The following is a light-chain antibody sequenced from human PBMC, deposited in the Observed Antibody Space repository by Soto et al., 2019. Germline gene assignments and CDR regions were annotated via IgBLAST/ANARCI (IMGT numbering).Light chain of an antibody. V-gene: IGKV3-11*01. CDR3: PQHKKWPPLT. J-gene: IGKJ4*01. CDR1: ETVDSF. CDR2: DAS. Sequence: EIVLTQSPATLSLSPGERAALSCRSSETVDSFLAWYQQKPGQAPRLLLYDASKRATGIPARFSGSGSGTDFTLTISSLETEDFAVYDCPQHKKWPPLTNGGGTNVEIK.